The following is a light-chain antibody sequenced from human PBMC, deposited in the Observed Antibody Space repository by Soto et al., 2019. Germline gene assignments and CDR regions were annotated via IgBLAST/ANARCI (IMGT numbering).Light chain of an antibody. CDR1: QSVSSSY. J-gene: IGKJ3*01. CDR3: QQRSNWPRT. V-gene: IGKV3D-20*02. CDR2: DAI. Sequence: EIVLTQSPGTLSLSPGDRATLSCRASQSVSSSYLAWYQQKPGQAPRLLIYDAINRATGIPARFSGSGSGTDFTLTISRLEPEDFAVYYCQQRSNWPRTFGPGTKVDIK.